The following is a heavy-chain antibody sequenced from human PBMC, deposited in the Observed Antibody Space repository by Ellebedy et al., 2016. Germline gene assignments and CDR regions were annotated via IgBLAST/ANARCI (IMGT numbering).Heavy chain of an antibody. V-gene: IGHV1-3*01. Sequence: ASVKVSCXASGYTFTSYAMHWVRQAPGQRLEWMGWINAGNGNTKYSQKFQGRVTITRDTSASTAYMELSRLRSDDTAVYYCARGSRGYCSSTSCPYYYYGMDVWGQGTTVTVSS. CDR3: ARGSRGYCSSTSCPYYYYGMDV. J-gene: IGHJ6*02. CDR2: INAGNGNT. D-gene: IGHD2-2*01. CDR1: GYTFTSYA.